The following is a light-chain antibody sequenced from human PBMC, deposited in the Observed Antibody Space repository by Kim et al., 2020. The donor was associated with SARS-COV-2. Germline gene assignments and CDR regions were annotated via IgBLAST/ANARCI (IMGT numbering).Light chain of an antibody. J-gene: IGKJ1*01. CDR1: QSIRSL. CDR3: QQYDNWPLT. Sequence: IVMTQSPATLSVSPGERATLSCRASQSIRSLLAWYQQKPGQAPRLLIYGASTRANGVPVRFSGSGSGTEFTLTISSLQSEDVAVYYCQQYDNWPLTFGQGTKVDIK. V-gene: IGKV3-15*01. CDR2: GAS.